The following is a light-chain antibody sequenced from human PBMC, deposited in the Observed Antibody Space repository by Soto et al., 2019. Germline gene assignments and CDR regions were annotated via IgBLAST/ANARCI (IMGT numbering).Light chain of an antibody. CDR1: QSLSSY. V-gene: IGKV3-11*01. CDR2: DAS. CDR3: QQRAGLPPT. Sequence: EIVLTQSPATVSLSPGERATLSCWASQSLSSYLAWYQQKPGQAPRLLIYDASNRANGIPARFTGSGSGTDFTLTISSLYPEDFAVYFCQQRAGLPPTFGGGTKVEIK. J-gene: IGKJ4*01.